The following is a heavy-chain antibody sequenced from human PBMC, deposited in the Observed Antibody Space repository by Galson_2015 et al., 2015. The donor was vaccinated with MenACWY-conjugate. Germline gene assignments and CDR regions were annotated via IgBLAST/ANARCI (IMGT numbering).Heavy chain of an antibody. CDR2: ISYSGST. D-gene: IGHD4-23*01. Sequence: ETLSLTCTVSGGSISSSSYFWGWIRQPPGQGLEWIGTISYSGSTHYNPSLNNRVTVSADTSKNQFSLNVNSVTAADTALYYCARRSARLTLGAFDIWPRDNGHRLF. J-gene: IGHJ3*02. V-gene: IGHV4-39*01. CDR3: ARRSARLTLGAFDI. CDR1: GGSISSSSYF.